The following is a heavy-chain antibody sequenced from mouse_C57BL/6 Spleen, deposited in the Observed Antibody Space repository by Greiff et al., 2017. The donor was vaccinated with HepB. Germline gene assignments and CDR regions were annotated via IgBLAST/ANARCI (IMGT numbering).Heavy chain of an antibody. CDR3: ARSLGSSYGWYFDV. J-gene: IGHJ1*03. Sequence: VQLQQPGTELVKPGASVKLSCKASGYTFTSYWMHWVKQRPGQGLEWIGNINPSNGGTNYNEKFKSKATLTVDKSSSTAYMQLSSLTSEDSAVYYCARSLGSSYGWYFDVWGTGTTVTVSS. CDR2: INPSNGGT. V-gene: IGHV1-53*01. CDR1: GYTFTSYW. D-gene: IGHD1-1*01.